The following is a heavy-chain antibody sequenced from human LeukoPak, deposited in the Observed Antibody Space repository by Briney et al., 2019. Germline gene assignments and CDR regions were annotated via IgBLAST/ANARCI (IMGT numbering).Heavy chain of an antibody. D-gene: IGHD6-25*01. CDR2: IYYRGNT. V-gene: IGHV4-59*01. J-gene: IGHJ6*03. CDR1: GDSISGYY. CDR3: AKVGSDDHYMDV. Sequence: SETLSLTCTVSGDSISGYYWSWIRQSPGKGPEWIGYIYYRGNTNYNPSLKSRVTISIDTSKNQFSLRLSSVTTADTAIYYCAKVGSDDHYMDVWGKGTTVTVSS.